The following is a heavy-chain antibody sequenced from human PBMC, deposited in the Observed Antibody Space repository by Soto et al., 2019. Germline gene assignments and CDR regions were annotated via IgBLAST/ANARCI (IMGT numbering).Heavy chain of an antibody. CDR3: ARHRNYYYYGMDV. J-gene: IGHJ6*02. CDR1: GGSISSSSYY. V-gene: IGHV4-39*01. Sequence: NPSETLSLTCTVSGGSISSSSYYWGWIRQPPGKGLEWIGSIYYSGSTYHNPSLKSRVTISVDTSKNQFSLNLSSVTAADTAVYYCARHRNYYYYGMDVWGQGTTVTVSS. CDR2: IYYSGST.